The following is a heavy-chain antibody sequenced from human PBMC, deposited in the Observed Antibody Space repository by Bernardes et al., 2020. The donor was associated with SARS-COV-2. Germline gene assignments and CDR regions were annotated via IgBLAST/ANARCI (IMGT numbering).Heavy chain of an antibody. CDR3: ARGSTPGSCNATDCYNARGALGY. V-gene: IGHV4-34*01. Sequence: SETLSLTCAVYRGSFTDYYWSWIRQPPGKGLEWIGEINHSGSTNYKSSLKSRVTISVDTSKKQFYLKVNSVTAADTAVYYCARGSTPGSCNATDCYNARGALGYWGQGTLVTVSS. CDR1: RGSFTDYY. CDR2: INHSGST. J-gene: IGHJ4*02. D-gene: IGHD2-21*02.